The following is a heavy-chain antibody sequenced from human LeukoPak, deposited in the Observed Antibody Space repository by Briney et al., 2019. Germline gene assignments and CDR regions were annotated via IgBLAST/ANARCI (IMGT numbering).Heavy chain of an antibody. J-gene: IGHJ4*02. CDR1: GGSISSSSYY. CDR2: IYYSGST. V-gene: IGHV4-39*01. CDR3: ARQKSWYSSSWFANYFDY. D-gene: IGHD6-13*01. Sequence: SETLSLTCTVSGGSISSSSYYWGWIRQPPGKGLEWIGSIYYSGSTYYNPSLKSRVTISVDTSKNQFSLKLSSVTAADTAVYYCARQKSWYSSSWFANYFDYWGQGTLVTVSS.